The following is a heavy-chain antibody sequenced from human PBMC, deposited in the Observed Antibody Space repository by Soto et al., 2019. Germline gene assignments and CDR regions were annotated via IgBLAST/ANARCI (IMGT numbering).Heavy chain of an antibody. CDR1: GDSFTSFW. D-gene: IGHD2-15*01. V-gene: IGHV5-51*01. J-gene: IGHJ5*02. Sequence: GESLKISCKVSGDSFTSFWIGWVRQMPGKGLEWLGSIYPGDSDTRYSPSFQGQVTISADKSITTAYLQWSSLKASDTAMYYCARRSGALNWFDPWGQGTLVTVSS. CDR2: IYPGDSDT. CDR3: ARRSGALNWFDP.